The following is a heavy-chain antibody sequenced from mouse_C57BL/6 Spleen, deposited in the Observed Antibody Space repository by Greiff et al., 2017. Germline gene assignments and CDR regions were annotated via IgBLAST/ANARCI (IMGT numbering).Heavy chain of an antibody. Sequence: DVHLVESGGDLVKPGGSLKLSCAASGFTFSSYGMSWVRQTPDKRLEWVATISSGGSYTYYPDSVKGRFTISRDNAKNTLYLQMSSLKSEDTAMYYCARHYYDYDGAWFAYWGQGTLVTVSA. D-gene: IGHD2-4*01. CDR1: GFTFSSYG. CDR3: ARHYYDYDGAWFAY. CDR2: ISSGGSYT. J-gene: IGHJ3*01. V-gene: IGHV5-6*01.